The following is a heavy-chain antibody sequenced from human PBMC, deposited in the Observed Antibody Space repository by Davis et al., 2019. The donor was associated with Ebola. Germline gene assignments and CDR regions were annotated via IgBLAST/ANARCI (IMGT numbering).Heavy chain of an antibody. CDR2: FDPEDSET. Sequence: AASVKVSCKVSGYSLNELSIHWVRKAPGRGLEWMGRFDPEDSETIYAQTFQGRVTVTDDISTDTAYMELSGLRAEDTAVYFCAAEYILNGYYNSQGFSHWGQGTLVTVSS. D-gene: IGHD3-9*01. CDR3: AAEYILNGYYNSQGFSH. J-gene: IGHJ5*02. V-gene: IGHV1-24*01. CDR1: GYSLNELS.